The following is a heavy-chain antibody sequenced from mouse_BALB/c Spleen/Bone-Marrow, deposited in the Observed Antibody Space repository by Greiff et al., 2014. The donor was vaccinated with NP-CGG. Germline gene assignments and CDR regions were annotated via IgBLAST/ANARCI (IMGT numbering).Heavy chain of an antibody. CDR3: ARHEDRLRAWFAY. J-gene: IGHJ3*01. D-gene: IGHD3-2*02. CDR2: FYPGSGSI. CDR1: GYTFTEYI. V-gene: IGHV1-62-2*01. Sequence: VKLMESGAELVKPGASVKLSCKASGYTFTEYIIHWVKQRSGQGLEWIGWFYPGSGSIKYNEKFKDKATLTADKSSSTVYMELSRLTSEDSAVHFWARHEDRLRAWFAYWGQGTLVTVSA.